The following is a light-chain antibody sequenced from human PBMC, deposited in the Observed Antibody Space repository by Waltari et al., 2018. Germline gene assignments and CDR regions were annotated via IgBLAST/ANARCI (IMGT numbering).Light chain of an antibody. CDR2: DTS. Sequence: EIVLTQSPVTLSLAAGERATLSCRPSESVFNYLAWYQQKPGQSPRLLLYDTSKRATGIPARFSGSGYGTDFTLTINNLEAEDFALYYCQQGSILPLTFGGGTKVEIK. J-gene: IGKJ4*01. CDR3: QQGSILPLT. V-gene: IGKV3-11*01. CDR1: ESVFNY.